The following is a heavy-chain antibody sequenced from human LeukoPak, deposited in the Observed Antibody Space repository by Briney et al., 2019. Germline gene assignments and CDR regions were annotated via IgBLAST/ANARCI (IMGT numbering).Heavy chain of an antibody. D-gene: IGHD6-25*01. CDR3: ARGRPSDY. CDR1: GFTFSNYN. V-gene: IGHV3-48*01. Sequence: GGSLRLPCAASGFTFSNYNMNWVRQAPGKGLEWVSYISSSSSTIYYADPVKGRFTISRDNAKNSLYLQMNSLRAEDTAVYFCARGRPSDYWGQGTLVTVSS. CDR2: ISSSSSTI. J-gene: IGHJ4*02.